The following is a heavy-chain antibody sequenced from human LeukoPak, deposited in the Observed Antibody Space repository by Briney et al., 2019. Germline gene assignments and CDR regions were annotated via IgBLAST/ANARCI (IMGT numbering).Heavy chain of an antibody. CDR1: GYTFTSYD. J-gene: IGHJ6*03. CDR3: ARGRRDPGAGAGVDYYYFYMDV. Sequence: GASVKVSCKTSGYTFTSYDINWVRQATGQGLEWMGWMNPNSGNTGYAQKFQGRVTMTRNTSISTAYMELSSLTSEDTAVYYCARGRRDPGAGAGVDYYYFYMDVWGKGTTVTVSS. CDR2: MNPNSGNT. V-gene: IGHV1-8*01. D-gene: IGHD6-19*01.